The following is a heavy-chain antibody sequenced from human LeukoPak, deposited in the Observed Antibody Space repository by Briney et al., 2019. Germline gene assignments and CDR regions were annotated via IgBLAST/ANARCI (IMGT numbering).Heavy chain of an antibody. CDR3: ARGSLVRANYDRGKFFDY. D-gene: IGHD3-10*02. CDR1: AYTFTADY. CDR2: SNPNTGGT. Sequence: SVKISSKASAYTFTADYMHWVGQATPQGRDWRGWSNPNTGGTNNAQKIQRSVTMTRETSTSTTSVEQSRRRPDDTAAYYCARGSLVRANYDRGKFFDYWGEGTLVTVSS. V-gene: IGHV1-2*02. J-gene: IGHJ4*02.